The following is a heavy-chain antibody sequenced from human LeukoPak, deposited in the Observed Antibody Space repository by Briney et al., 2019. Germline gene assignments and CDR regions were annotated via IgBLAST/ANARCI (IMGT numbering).Heavy chain of an antibody. CDR1: GFTFSSYA. Sequence: GGSLRLSCAASGFTFSSYAMSWVRQAPGKGLEWVSAIKGRFTISRDNSKNTLYLQMNSLRAEDTAVYYCAKRRGLELLYYYYMDVWGKGTTVTVSS. CDR2: I. V-gene: IGHV3-23*01. J-gene: IGHJ6*03. CDR3: AKRRGLELLYYYYMDV. D-gene: IGHD1-7*01.